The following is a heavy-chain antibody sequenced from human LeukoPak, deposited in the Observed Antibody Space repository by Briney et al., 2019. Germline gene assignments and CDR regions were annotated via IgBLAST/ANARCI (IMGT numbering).Heavy chain of an antibody. CDR2: IYHSGST. CDR1: GYSINSGYY. J-gene: IGHJ3*02. Sequence: SETLSLTCVVSGYSINSGYYWGWIRQPPGKGLEWIGSIYHSGSTYYNPSLKSRVTISVDTSKNQFSLKVRSVTAADTAVYYCAGEEPRDAFDIWGQGTMVTVSS. CDR3: AGEEPRDAFDI. V-gene: IGHV4-38-2*02.